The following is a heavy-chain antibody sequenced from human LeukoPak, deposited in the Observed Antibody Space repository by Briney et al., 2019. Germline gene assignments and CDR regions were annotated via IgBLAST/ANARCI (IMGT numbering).Heavy chain of an antibody. V-gene: IGHV4-34*01. J-gene: IGHJ4*02. CDR2: INHSGST. Sequence: PSETLSLTCAVYGGSFSGYYWTWIRQPPGKGLEWIGEINHSGSTNYNPSLKSRVTISIDTSKNQFSLKLSSVTAADTAVYYCARGNHDSSGYHALDYWGQGTLVTVSS. CDR1: GGSFSGYY. D-gene: IGHD3-22*01. CDR3: ARGNHDSSGYHALDY.